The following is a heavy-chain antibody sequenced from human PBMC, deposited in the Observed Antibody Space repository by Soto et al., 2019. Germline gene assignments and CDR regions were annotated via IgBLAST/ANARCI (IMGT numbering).Heavy chain of an antibody. Sequence: SETLSLTCTVSGGSVSSGDYFWSWLRQSPGKRLEWIAYIYYGGSTNYNPSLKSRATISVDTSKSQVSLTLTSMTAADAALYYCARYPNYYYYGFDVWGQGTAVTVSS. CDR3: ARYPNYYYYGFDV. CDR1: GGSVSSGDYF. V-gene: IGHV4-61*08. J-gene: IGHJ6*02. CDR2: IYYGGST. D-gene: IGHD3-10*01.